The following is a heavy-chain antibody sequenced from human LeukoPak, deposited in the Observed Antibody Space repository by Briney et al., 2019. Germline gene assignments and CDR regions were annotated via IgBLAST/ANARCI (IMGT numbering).Heavy chain of an antibody. Sequence: SETLSLTCTVSGGSISSSSYYWGWIRQPPGKGLEWIGSIYYSGSTNYNPSLKSRVTISVDTSKNQFSLKLSSVTAADTAVYYCASGYDSSGYYHDHLDYWGQGTLVTVSS. J-gene: IGHJ4*02. D-gene: IGHD3-22*01. CDR2: IYYSGST. V-gene: IGHV4-39*07. CDR3: ASGYDSSGYYHDHLDY. CDR1: GGSISSSSYY.